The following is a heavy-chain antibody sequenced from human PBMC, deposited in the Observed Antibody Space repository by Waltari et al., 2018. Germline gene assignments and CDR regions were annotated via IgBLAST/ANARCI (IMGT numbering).Heavy chain of an antibody. J-gene: IGHJ6*02. Sequence: QVQLVQSGAEVKKPGSSVKVSCKASGGTFSSYAISWVRQAPGQELEWRGRIIPTLGIANCAQKCQGRVTITADKCTSTAYMELSSLRSEDTAVYYCARASYYYYYGMDGWGQGTTVTVSS. V-gene: IGHV1-69*04. CDR1: GGTFSSYA. CDR2: IIPTLGIA. CDR3: ARASYYYYYGMDG.